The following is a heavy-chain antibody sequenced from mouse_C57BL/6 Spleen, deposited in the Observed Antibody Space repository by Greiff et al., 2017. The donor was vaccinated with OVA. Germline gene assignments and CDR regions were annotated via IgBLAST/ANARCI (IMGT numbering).Heavy chain of an antibody. CDR2: INPYNGGT. Sequence: VQLQQSGPVLVKPGASVKMSCKASGYTFTDYYMNWVKQSHGKSLEWIGVINPYNGGTSYNQKFKGKATLTVDKSSSTAYMQLSSLTSEDSAVYFCARGDYDHDGFAYWGQGTLVTVSA. CDR1: GYTFTDYY. J-gene: IGHJ3*01. CDR3: ARGDYDHDGFAY. D-gene: IGHD2-4*01. V-gene: IGHV1-19*01.